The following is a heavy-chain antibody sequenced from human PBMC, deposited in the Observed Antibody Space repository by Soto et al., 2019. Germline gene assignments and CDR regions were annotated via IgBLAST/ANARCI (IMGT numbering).Heavy chain of an antibody. Sequence: SETLSLTCSFSGDSVTSHYLTWIRQSPEKGLEWIGYMHYTGFSHYNPSLKSRLTISVDRSKNQFTLQLTSVTVADTAVYYCARGSQPEITIFGVVTNPYYHGMDVWGQGTTVTVSS. V-gene: IGHV4-59*02. CDR3: ARGSQPEITIFGVVTNPYYHGMDV. D-gene: IGHD3-3*01. CDR2: MHYTGFS. J-gene: IGHJ6*02. CDR1: GDSVTSHY.